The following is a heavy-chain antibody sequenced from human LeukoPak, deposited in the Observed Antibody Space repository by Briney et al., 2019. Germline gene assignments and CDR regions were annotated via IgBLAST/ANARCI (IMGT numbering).Heavy chain of an antibody. D-gene: IGHD1-26*01. CDR1: GASISSYY. CDR3: AGRDY. Sequence: PSETLSLTCTVSGASISSYYWSWIRQPAGKGLEWMGRVYTRGSTNYNPSLKSRVTISVDKSKNQFSLKLSSVTAAATAVYYCAGRDYWGQGTLVTVSS. CDR2: VYTRGST. V-gene: IGHV4-4*07. J-gene: IGHJ4*02.